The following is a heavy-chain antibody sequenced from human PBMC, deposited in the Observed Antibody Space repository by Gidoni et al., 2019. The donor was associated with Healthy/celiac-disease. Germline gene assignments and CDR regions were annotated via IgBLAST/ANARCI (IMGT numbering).Heavy chain of an antibody. CDR3: AKDAGDYYYGMDV. CDR2: ISWDGGST. D-gene: IGHD1-1*01. V-gene: IGHV3-43*01. Sequence: EVQLVESGGVVVQPGGSLRLSCAASGFTFDDYTMHWVRQAPGKGLEWVSLISWDGGSTYYADSVKGRFTISRDNSKNSLYLQMNSLRTEDTALYYCAKDAGDYYYGMDVWGQGTTVTVSS. CDR1: GFTFDDYT. J-gene: IGHJ6*02.